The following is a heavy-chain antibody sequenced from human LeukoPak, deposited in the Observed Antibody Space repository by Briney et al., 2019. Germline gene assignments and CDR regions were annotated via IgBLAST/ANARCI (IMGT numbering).Heavy chain of an antibody. D-gene: IGHD6-13*01. Sequence: ASVKVSCKASGYTFTSYYMHWVRQAPGQGLEWMGIINPSGGSTSYAQKFQGRVTMTRDTSTSTVYMELSSLRSEDTAVYYCARDQCSSSWYVLPYHYYGMDVWGQGTTVTVSS. J-gene: IGHJ6*02. CDR2: INPSGGST. CDR3: ARDQCSSSWYVLPYHYYGMDV. CDR1: GYTFTSYY. V-gene: IGHV1-46*01.